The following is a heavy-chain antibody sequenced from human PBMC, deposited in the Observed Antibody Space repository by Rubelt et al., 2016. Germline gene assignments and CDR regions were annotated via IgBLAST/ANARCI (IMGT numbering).Heavy chain of an antibody. Sequence: VRQAPGQGLEWMGWISAYNGNTNYAQKLQGRVTMTTDTSTSTAYMELRSLRSDDTAVYYCARVVAGVTDYWGQGTLVTVSS. V-gene: IGHV1-18*01. D-gene: IGHD6-19*01. CDR2: ISAYNGNT. J-gene: IGHJ4*02. CDR3: ARVVAGVTDY.